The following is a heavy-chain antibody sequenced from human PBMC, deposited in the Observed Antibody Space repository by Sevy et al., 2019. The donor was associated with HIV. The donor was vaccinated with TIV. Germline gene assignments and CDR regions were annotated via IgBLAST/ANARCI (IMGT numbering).Heavy chain of an antibody. CDR2: ISSSGSTI. CDR3: ARDERVGATIWFDP. CDR1: GFTFSSYE. Sequence: GGSLRLSCAASGFTFSSYEMNWVRQAPGKGLEWVSYISSSGSTIYYADSVKGRFTISRDNAKNSLYLQMNSLRAEDTAVYYCARDERVGATIWFDPWGQRTLVTISS. V-gene: IGHV3-48*03. J-gene: IGHJ5*02. D-gene: IGHD1-26*01.